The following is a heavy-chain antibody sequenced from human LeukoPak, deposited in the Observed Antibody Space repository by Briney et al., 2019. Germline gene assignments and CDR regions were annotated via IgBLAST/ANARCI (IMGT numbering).Heavy chain of an antibody. CDR1: GFTFSNAW. V-gene: IGHV3-15*01. J-gene: IGHJ4*02. Sequence: GGSLRLSCAASGFTFSNAWMSWVRQAPGKGLGWVGRIKSKTDGGTTDYAAPVKGRFTISRDDSKNTLYLQMNSLKTEDTAVYYCTTALGTYYYGSGSYYNQVDYWGQGTLVTVSS. CDR2: IKSKTDGGTT. D-gene: IGHD3-10*01. CDR3: TTALGTYYYGSGSYYNQVDY.